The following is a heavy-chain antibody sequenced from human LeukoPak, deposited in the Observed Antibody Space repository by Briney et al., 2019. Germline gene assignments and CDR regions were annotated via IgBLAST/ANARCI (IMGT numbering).Heavy chain of an antibody. V-gene: IGHV1-8*01. J-gene: IGHJ4*02. CDR2: MRPNTGDT. CDR1: GYTFTNYD. Sequence: EASVKVSCKASGYTFTNYDFNWVRQAPGQGLEWLGWMRPNTGDTHSALKFQGRVTMTRDTSITTAYMELSSLASDVTAVYFCAISTGWYRFDYWGQGTKVTVSS. D-gene: IGHD6-19*01. CDR3: AISTGWYRFDY.